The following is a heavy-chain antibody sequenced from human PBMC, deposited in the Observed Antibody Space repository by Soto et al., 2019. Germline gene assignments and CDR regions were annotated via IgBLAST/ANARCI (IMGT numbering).Heavy chain of an antibody. V-gene: IGHV3-23*01. CDR3: AKASTYEYVWGSFRYYFDH. Sequence: GGSLRLSCAASGFSFNIYAMSWVRQAPGKGLEWVSGISGSGDRTHYVDSGKGRFTISRDNVKNTLYLQMNSLRAEDTAVYYCAKASTYEYVWGSFRYYFDHWGQGALVTVSS. J-gene: IGHJ4*02. CDR2: ISGSGDRT. D-gene: IGHD3-16*02. CDR1: GFSFNIYA.